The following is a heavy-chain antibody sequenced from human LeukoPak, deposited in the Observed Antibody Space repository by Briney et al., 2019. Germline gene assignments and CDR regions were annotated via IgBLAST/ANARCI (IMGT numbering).Heavy chain of an antibody. D-gene: IGHD4-17*01. CDR3: ARTTDYGDAFDI. Sequence: PGRSLRLSCAASGFTFSSYAMSWVRQAPGKGLEGVSAISGSGGSTYYADSVKGRFTISRDNSKNTLYLQMNSLRAEDTAVYYCARTTDYGDAFDIWGQGTMVTVSS. V-gene: IGHV3-23*01. CDR1: GFTFSSYA. CDR2: ISGSGGST. J-gene: IGHJ3*02.